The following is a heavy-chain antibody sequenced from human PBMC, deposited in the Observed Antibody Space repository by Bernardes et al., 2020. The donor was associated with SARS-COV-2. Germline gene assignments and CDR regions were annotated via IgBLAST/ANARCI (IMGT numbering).Heavy chain of an antibody. CDR1: GFSLSTSGMC. Sequence: SGPTLVKPTQTLTLTCTFSGFSLSTSGMCVSWIRHPPGKALEWLARIDWDDDKYYSTSLKTRLTISKDTSKNQVVLTMTNMDPVDTATYYCARIFTTNLSMDVWGQGTTVTVSS. CDR2: IDWDDDK. CDR3: ARIFTTNLSMDV. D-gene: IGHD3-22*01. J-gene: IGHJ6*02. V-gene: IGHV2-70*11.